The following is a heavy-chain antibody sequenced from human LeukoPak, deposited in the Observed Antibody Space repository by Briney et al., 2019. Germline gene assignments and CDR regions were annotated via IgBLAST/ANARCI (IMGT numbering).Heavy chain of an antibody. V-gene: IGHV3-21*01. J-gene: IGHJ4*02. CDR2: ISSSSRYI. CDR1: GFSFSSYS. Sequence: GGALRLSCAASGFSFSSYSMNWVRQAPGKGREWVSSISSSSRYIYYADSVKGRFTISRDNAKNSLYLQMNSLRAEDTAVYYCARGGSDILTQHDYWGQGTLVTVSS. CDR3: ARGGSDILTQHDY. D-gene: IGHD3-9*01.